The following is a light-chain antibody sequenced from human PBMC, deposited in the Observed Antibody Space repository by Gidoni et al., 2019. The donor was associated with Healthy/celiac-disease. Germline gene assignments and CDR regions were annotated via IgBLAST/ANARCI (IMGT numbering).Light chain of an antibody. CDR3: QQSYSTPFT. J-gene: IGKJ3*01. CDR2: AAS. Sequence: DIQMTQSPSSLSASVGDRVTITCRASQSISSYLNWYQQKPGKAPNLLFYAASSLQSGVPSRFSGSGSGTDFTLTISSLQPADFATYYCQQSYSTPFTFGPGTKVDIK. CDR1: QSISSY. V-gene: IGKV1-39*01.